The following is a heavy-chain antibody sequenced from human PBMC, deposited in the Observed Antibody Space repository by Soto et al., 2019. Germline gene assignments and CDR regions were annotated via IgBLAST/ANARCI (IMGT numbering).Heavy chain of an antibody. CDR3: ARGGDLGYCSSTSCSKYYYYYGMDV. CDR2: MNPNSGNT. Sequence: ASVKVSCKASGYTFTSYDINWVRQATGQGLEWMGWMNPNSGNTGYAQKFQGRVTMTRNTSISTAYMELSSLRSEDTAVYYCARGGDLGYCSSTSCSKYYYYYGMDVWGQGTTVTAP. CDR1: GYTFTSYD. J-gene: IGHJ6*02. D-gene: IGHD2-2*01. V-gene: IGHV1-8*01.